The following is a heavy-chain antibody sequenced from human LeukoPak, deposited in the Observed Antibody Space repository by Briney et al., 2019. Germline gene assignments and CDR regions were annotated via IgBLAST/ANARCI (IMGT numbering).Heavy chain of an antibody. Sequence: GGSLRLSCAASGFTFSSYEMNWVRQAPGKGLEWVSYISSSGSTIYYADSVKGRFTTSRDNAKNSLHLQMNSLRAEDTAVYYCARGCGLHLSPASSYYDGRCRYFDDWGQGTLVTVSS. CDR1: GFTFSSYE. V-gene: IGHV3-48*03. J-gene: IGHJ4*02. CDR2: ISSSGSTI. CDR3: ARGCGLHLSPASSYYDGRCRYFDD. D-gene: IGHD3-22*01.